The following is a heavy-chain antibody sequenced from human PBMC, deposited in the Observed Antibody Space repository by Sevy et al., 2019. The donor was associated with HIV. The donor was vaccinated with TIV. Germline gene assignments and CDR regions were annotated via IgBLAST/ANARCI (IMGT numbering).Heavy chain of an antibody. D-gene: IGHD4-17*01. J-gene: IGHJ4*02. CDR2: ISYSSGLI. CDR3: ARDGGTTTEVQGFDY. V-gene: IGHV3-48*02. CDR1: GFSISSYS. Sequence: GGSLRLSCVASGFSISSYSVNWVRQAPGKGLEWVSYISYSSGLIYYADSVQGRFTTSRDKAKNSLYLRMNSLRDEDTAVYYCARDGGTTTEVQGFDYWGQGILVTVSS.